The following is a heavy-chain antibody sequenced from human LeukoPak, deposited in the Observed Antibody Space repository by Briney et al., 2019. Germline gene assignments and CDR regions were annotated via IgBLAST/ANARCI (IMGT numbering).Heavy chain of an antibody. D-gene: IGHD4-17*01. CDR1: GGSFSGYY. J-gene: IGHJ6*02. V-gene: IGHV4-34*01. Sequence: KASETLSLTCAVYGGSFSGYYWSWIRQPPGKGLEWIGEINHSGSTNYNPSLKSRVTISVDTSKNQFSLKLSSVTAADTAVYYCARDDYGDYVGMDVWGQGTTVTVSS. CDR2: INHSGST. CDR3: ARDDYGDYVGMDV.